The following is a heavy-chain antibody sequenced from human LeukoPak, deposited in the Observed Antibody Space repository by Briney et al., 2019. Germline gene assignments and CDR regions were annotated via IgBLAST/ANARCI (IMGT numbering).Heavy chain of an antibody. Sequence: SETLSLTCDVSGGSVRSYWWGWVRQPAGKGLEWLGRIYSTGSTRFNPSLKSRLTLSIDTSTNQVSLTLTSVTAADTAVYFCARQGYTVSYYFLDYWSQGTLVTVSS. CDR2: IYSTGST. V-gene: IGHV4-4*07. CDR3: ARQGYTVSYYFLDY. CDR1: GGSVRSYW. D-gene: IGHD1-26*01. J-gene: IGHJ4*02.